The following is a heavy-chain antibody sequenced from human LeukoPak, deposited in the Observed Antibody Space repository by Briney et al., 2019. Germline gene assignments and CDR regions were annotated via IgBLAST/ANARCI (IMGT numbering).Heavy chain of an antibody. J-gene: IGHJ5*02. D-gene: IGHD2-8*01. CDR3: ARGVSSSFPNWFDP. CDR1: GGSISSYY. CDR2: IYYSGST. Sequence: SETLSLTXTVSGGSISSYYWSWIGQPPGKGLEYIGHIYYSGSTNYNPSLKSRVTISVDTSKNQVSLKLSSVTAADTAVYYCARGVSSSFPNWFDPWGQGTLVTVSS. V-gene: IGHV4-59*01.